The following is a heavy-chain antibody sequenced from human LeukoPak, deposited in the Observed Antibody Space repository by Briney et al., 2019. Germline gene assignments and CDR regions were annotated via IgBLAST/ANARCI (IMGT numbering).Heavy chain of an antibody. CDR1: GFAVSNNY. V-gene: IGHV3-53*01. J-gene: IGHJ3*02. CDR3: ARVQSCTSGWELRAFDI. Sequence: GGSLRLSCAASGFAVSNNYMSWVRQAPGKGLEWVSVIYSGDTTYYADSVKGRFTISRDNSKNTLYLQMNSLRAEDTAVYYCARVQSCTSGWELRAFDIWGQGTMVTVSS. D-gene: IGHD1-26*01. CDR2: IYSGDTT.